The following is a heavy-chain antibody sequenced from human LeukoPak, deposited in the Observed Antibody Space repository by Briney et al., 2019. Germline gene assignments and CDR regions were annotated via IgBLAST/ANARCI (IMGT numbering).Heavy chain of an antibody. D-gene: IGHD2-2*01. J-gene: IGHJ3*02. V-gene: IGHV1-69*13. CDR2: IIPIFGTA. CDR1: GGTFSSCA. CDR3: ASKIGYCSSTSCSQYAFDI. Sequence: ASVKVSCKASGGTFSSCAISWVRQAPGQGLEWMGGIIPIFGTANYAQKFQGRVTITADESTSTAYMELSSLRSEDTAVYYCASKIGYCSSTSCSQYAFDIWGQGTMVTVSS.